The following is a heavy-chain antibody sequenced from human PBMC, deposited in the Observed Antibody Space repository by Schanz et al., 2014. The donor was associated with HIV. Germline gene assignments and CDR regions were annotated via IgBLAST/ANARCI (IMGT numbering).Heavy chain of an antibody. CDR1: GFPFNSYG. J-gene: IGHJ6*02. D-gene: IGHD3-22*01. CDR3: AKDGDWYSDSRGMDV. CDR2: ISGRDGSP. Sequence: EVQLLESGGGLVQPGGSLRLSCAASGFPFNSYGMHWVRQAPGKGLEWVSTISGRDGSPYYADSVKGRFTLSRDNSKNTMYLQMNILRAEDTAVYYCAKDGDWYSDSRGMDVWGQGTTVTVSS. V-gene: IGHV3-23*01.